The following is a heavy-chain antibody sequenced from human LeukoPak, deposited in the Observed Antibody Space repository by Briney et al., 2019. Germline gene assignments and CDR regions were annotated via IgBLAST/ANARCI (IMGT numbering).Heavy chain of an antibody. J-gene: IGHJ4*02. D-gene: IGHD6-19*01. Sequence: GGSLRLSCAASGFTFSSYGVHWVRQAPGKGLEWVAVIWYDGSNKYYADSVKGRFTISRDNSKNTLYLQMNSLRAEDTAVYYCAKDLNGSGFGYWGQGTLVTVSS. CDR2: IWYDGSNK. CDR3: AKDLNGSGFGY. V-gene: IGHV3-33*06. CDR1: GFTFSSYG.